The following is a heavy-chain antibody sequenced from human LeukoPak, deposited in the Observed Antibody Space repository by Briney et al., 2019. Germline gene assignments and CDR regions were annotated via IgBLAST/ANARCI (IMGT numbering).Heavy chain of an antibody. J-gene: IGHJ6*02. D-gene: IGHD7-27*01. CDR3: ARDLSFANWGLRQYYYGMDV. Sequence: PGGSLRLSCAASGFTFSSYSMNWVRQAPGKGLEWVSYISSSSSTIYYADSVKGRFTISRDNAKNSLYLQMNSLRDEDTAVYYCARDLSFANWGLRQYYYGMDVWGQGTTVTVSS. V-gene: IGHV3-48*02. CDR1: GFTFSSYS. CDR2: ISSSSSTI.